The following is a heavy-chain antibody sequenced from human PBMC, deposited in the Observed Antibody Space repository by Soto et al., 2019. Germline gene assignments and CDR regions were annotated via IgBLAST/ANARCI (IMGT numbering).Heavy chain of an antibody. D-gene: IGHD1-1*01. V-gene: IGHV3-30-3*01. CDR1: GFTFSSYA. J-gene: IGHJ5*02. Sequence: GGSLRLSCAASGFTFSSYAMHWVRQAPGKGLEWVAVISYDGSNKYYADSVKGRFTISRDNSKNTLYLQMNSLRAEDTAVYYCARFGAPFSLERGWFDPWVQGTLVTVSS. CDR2: ISYDGSNK. CDR3: ARFGAPFSLERGWFDP.